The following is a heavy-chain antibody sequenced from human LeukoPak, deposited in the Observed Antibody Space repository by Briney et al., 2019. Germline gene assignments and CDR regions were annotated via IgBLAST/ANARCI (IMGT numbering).Heavy chain of an antibody. CDR1: GFTFSSYA. J-gene: IGHJ3*02. CDR2: ISYDGNNK. Sequence: GGSLRLSCAASGFTFSSYAMHWVRQAPGKGLEWVAVISYDGNNKYYADSVKGRFTISRDNSKNTLYLQMNSLRAEDTAVYYCARGPFFGRYSAFDIWGQGTMVTVSS. V-gene: IGHV3-30-3*01. CDR3: ARGPFFGRYSAFDI. D-gene: IGHD3-3*01.